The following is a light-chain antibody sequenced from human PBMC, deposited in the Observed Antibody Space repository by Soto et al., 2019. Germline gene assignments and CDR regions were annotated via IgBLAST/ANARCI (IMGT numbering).Light chain of an antibody. J-gene: IGKJ4*01. CDR2: DVS. Sequence: ENVLTQSPATLSLSPGEGATLSCRASESVGSDLAWYQQKPGQPPRLLIYDVSGRATGVPARFSGSGSGTDFTRTISCLEPEDFAVYYCQQRDSWPLSFGGGTKVEIK. V-gene: IGKV3-11*01. CDR3: QQRDSWPLS. CDR1: ESVGSD.